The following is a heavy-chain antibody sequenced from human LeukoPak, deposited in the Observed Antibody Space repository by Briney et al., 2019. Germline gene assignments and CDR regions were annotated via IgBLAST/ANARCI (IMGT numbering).Heavy chain of an antibody. V-gene: IGHV7-4-1*02. CDR1: GYTFTSYA. J-gene: IGHJ6*03. CDR2: INTNTGNP. CDR3: ARNYDFWSGYYYYYYYYMDV. Sequence: ASVKVSCKASGYTFTSYAMNWVRQAPGQGLEWMGWINTNTGNPTYAQGFTGRFVFSLDTSVSTAYLQISSLKAEDTAVYYCARNYDFWSGYYYYYYYYMDVWGKGTTVTVSS. D-gene: IGHD3-3*01.